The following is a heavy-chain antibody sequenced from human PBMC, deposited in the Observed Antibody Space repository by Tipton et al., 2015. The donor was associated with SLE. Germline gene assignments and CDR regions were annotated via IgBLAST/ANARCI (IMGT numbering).Heavy chain of an antibody. CDR1: GGSISSSSYY. D-gene: IGHD1-26*01. CDR2: IYYSGST. CDR3: ARLGGSTRANDAFDI. V-gene: IGHV4-39*01. J-gene: IGHJ3*02. Sequence: TLSLTCTASGGSISSSSYYWGWIRQPPGKGLEWIGSIYYSGSTYYNPSLKSRVTISVDTSKNQFSLKLSSVTAADTAVYYCARLGGSTRANDAFDIWGQGTMVTVSS.